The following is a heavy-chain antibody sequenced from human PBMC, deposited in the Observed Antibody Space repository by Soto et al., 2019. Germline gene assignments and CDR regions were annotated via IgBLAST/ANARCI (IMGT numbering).Heavy chain of an antibody. J-gene: IGHJ3*01. CDR2: IGIGSSTK. V-gene: IGHV3-48*01. CDR3: ARDQLYYNDISGRPLNAFDV. CDR1: GFTFRNYG. D-gene: IGHD3-22*01. Sequence: GGSLRLSCAASGFTFRNYGMNWVRQAPGKGLEWVSYIGIGSSTKYYADSVKGRFTISRDNAKNSLHLQMNSLRAEDTAVYYCARDQLYYNDISGRPLNAFDVWGQGTMVTVSS.